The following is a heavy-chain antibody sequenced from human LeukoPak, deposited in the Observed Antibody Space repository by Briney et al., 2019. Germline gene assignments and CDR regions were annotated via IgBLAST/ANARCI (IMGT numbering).Heavy chain of an antibody. CDR2: INPNNGGT. CDR3: ARDADYLNYYDSSGYYDY. CDR1: GGAFSSYA. V-gene: IGHV1-2*06. D-gene: IGHD3-22*01. J-gene: IGHJ4*02. Sequence: ASVKVSCKASGGAFSSYAIRWVRKAPGQGLEWMERINPNNGGTNYAQKFQGRVTMTRDTSISTAYMELSRLRSDDTAVYYCARDADYLNYYDSSGYYDYWGQGTLVTVSS.